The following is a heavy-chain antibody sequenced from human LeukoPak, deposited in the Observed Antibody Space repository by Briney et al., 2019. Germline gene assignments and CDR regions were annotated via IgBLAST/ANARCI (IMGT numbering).Heavy chain of an antibody. D-gene: IGHD4-17*01. CDR1: GFTFSSYA. Sequence: PGGSLRLPCAAYGFTFSSYAMSWVRQAPGKGLEWVSAISGSGGSTYYADSVKGRFTISRDNSKNTLYLQMNSLRAEDTAVYYCASDPPTTVTTFGDYWGQGTLVTVSS. J-gene: IGHJ4*02. CDR3: ASDPPTTVTTFGDY. V-gene: IGHV3-23*01. CDR2: ISGSGGST.